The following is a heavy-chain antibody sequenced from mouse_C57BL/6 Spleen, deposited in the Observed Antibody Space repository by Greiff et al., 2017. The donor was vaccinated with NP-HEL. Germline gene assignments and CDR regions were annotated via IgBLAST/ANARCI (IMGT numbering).Heavy chain of an antibody. CDR2: ISSGSSTI. J-gene: IGHJ4*01. Sequence: EVQLVESGGGLVKPGGSLKLSCAASGFTFSDYGMHWVRQAPEKGLEWVAYISSGSSTIYYADTVKGRFTISRDNAKNTLFLQMTSLRSEDTAMYYCARHYYGSSYSYAMDYWGQGTSVTVSS. CDR3: ARHYYGSSYSYAMDY. CDR1: GFTFSDYG. V-gene: IGHV5-17*01. D-gene: IGHD1-1*01.